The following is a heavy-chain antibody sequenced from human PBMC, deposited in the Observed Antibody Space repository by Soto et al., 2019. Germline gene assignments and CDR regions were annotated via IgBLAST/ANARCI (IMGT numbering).Heavy chain of an antibody. V-gene: IGHV5-51*01. Sequence: GESLKISCKGSGYSFTSYWIGWVRQMPGKGLEWMGIIYPGDSDTRYSPSFQGQVTISADRPISTAYLQWSSLKASDTAMYYCARHREYEDGYKTFYYYYGMDVWGQGTTVTVSS. CDR1: GYSFTSYW. CDR3: ARHREYEDGYKTFYYYYGMDV. J-gene: IGHJ6*02. D-gene: IGHD5-12*01. CDR2: IYPGDSDT.